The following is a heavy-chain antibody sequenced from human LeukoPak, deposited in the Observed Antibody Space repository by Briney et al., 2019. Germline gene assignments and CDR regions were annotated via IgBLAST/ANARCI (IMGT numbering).Heavy chain of an antibody. CDR3: AKDFHRLGEFDAFDI. CDR1: GFTFNNYW. D-gene: IGHD3-16*01. V-gene: IGHV3-74*01. Sequence: PGGSLRLSCAASGFTFNNYWMHWVRQVPGKGLVWVSRINSDGSRTNYVDSAKGRFTISRDNAKNSLYLQMNSLRAEDTALYYCAKDFHRLGEFDAFDIWGQGTMVTVSS. CDR2: INSDGSRT. J-gene: IGHJ3*02.